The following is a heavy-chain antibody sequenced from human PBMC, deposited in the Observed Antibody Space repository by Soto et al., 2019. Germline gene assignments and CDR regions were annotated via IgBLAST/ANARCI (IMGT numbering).Heavy chain of an antibody. CDR1: GGSISSGGYY. Sequence: SETLSLTCTVSGGSISSGGYYWSWIRQHPGKGLEWIGYIYYSGSTYYNPSLKNRVTISVDTSKNQFSLKLSSVTAADTAVYYCARAPGGTVVSYYFDYWGQGTLVTVSS. J-gene: IGHJ4*02. D-gene: IGHD2-15*01. V-gene: IGHV4-31*03. CDR2: IYYSGST. CDR3: ARAPGGTVVSYYFDY.